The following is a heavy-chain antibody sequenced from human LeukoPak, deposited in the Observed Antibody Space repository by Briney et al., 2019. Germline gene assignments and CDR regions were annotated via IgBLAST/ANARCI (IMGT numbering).Heavy chain of an antibody. CDR1: GGSIFSSSHH. V-gene: IGHV4-39*07. CDR2: MAYSGST. Sequence: SETLSLTCTVSGGSIFSSSHHWGWIRQPPGKGLEWLGSMAYSGSTYHNPSLKSRVTISIDTSKNHFSLKLSSVTAADTAVYYCASSSLEYYDILTGFYDWGQGTLVTVSS. CDR3: ASSSLEYYDILTGFYD. J-gene: IGHJ1*01. D-gene: IGHD3-9*01.